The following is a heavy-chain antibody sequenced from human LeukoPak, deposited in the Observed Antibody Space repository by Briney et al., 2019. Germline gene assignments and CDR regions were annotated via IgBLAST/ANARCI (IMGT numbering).Heavy chain of an antibody. D-gene: IGHD5-18*01. V-gene: IGHV4-34*01. Sequence: SETLSLTCAVYGRSFSGYYWSWIRQPPGKGLEWIGEINHSGSTNYNPSLKSRVTISVDTSRNQFSLKLSSVTAADTAVYYCARERGYSYGYGTGWFDPWGQGTLVTVSS. J-gene: IGHJ5*02. CDR3: ARERGYSYGYGTGWFDP. CDR2: INHSGST. CDR1: GRSFSGYY.